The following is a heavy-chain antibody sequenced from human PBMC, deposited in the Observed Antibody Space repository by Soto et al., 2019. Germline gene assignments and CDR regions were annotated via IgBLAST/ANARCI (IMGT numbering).Heavy chain of an antibody. D-gene: IGHD2-2*01. CDR1: GDTFSSYA. V-gene: IGHV1-69*13. CDR2: IIPIFGTA. CDR3: ARTDIVVVPAGKLDY. Sequence: ASVKVSCKASGDTFSSYASSWVRQAPGQGLEWMGGIIPIFGTANYAQKFQGRVTITADESTSTAYMELSSLRSEDTAVYYCARTDIVVVPAGKLDYWGQGTLVTVSS. J-gene: IGHJ4*02.